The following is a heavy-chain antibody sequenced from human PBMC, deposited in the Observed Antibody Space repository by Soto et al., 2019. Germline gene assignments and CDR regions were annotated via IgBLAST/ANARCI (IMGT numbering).Heavy chain of an antibody. Sequence: QVQLVESGAGLVKPGGSLRLSCAASGFTFSDYYMSWIRQAPGKGLEWVSYISSSCSTIYYADSGQGRFTISRDNARNSLYLQMNSLRAEDTAVYYCARDGDVVVPAAVHDAFDIWGQGTMVNVPS. V-gene: IGHV3-11*01. CDR1: GFTFSDYY. CDR3: ARDGDVVVPAAVHDAFDI. D-gene: IGHD2-2*01. CDR2: ISSSCSTI. J-gene: IGHJ3*02.